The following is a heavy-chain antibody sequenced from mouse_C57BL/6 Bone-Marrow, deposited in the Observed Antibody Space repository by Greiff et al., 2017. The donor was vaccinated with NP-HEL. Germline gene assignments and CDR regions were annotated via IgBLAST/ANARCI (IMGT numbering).Heavy chain of an antibody. CDR1: GFTFSDYY. V-gene: IGHV5-12*01. CDR2: ISNGGGST. D-gene: IGHD2-1*01. J-gene: IGHJ1*03. Sequence: EVMLVESGGGLVQPGGSLKLSCAASGFTFSDYYMYWVRQTPEKRLEWVAYISNGGGSTYYPDTVKGRFTISRDNAKNTLYLQMSRLKSEDTAMYYCARHDGNYRYFDVWGTGTTVTVSS. CDR3: ARHDGNYRYFDV.